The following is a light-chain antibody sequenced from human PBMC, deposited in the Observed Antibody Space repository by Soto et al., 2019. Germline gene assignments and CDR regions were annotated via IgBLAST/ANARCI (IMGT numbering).Light chain of an antibody. J-gene: IGLJ2*01. CDR3: CSCAGSSTSPHVV. V-gene: IGLV2-23*01. CDR1: SSDVGSYNL. CDR2: EGS. Sequence: QSVLTQPASVSGSPGQSITISCTGTSSDVGSYNLVSWYQQHPGKAPKLMIYEGSKRPSGVSNRFSGSKSGNTASLTISGLQAEYEADYYCCSCAGSSTSPHVVFGGGTKLTVL.